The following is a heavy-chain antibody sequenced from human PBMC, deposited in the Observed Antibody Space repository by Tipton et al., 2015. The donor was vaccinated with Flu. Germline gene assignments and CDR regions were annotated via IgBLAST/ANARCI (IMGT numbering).Heavy chain of an antibody. V-gene: IGHV4-39*07. Sequence: GLVKPSETLSLTCSVSGDSMTSSRYYWGWIRQTPGKGLEWIGNIYYSGSTFYNPSLKSRVTISLDKSTNQFSLRLSSVTAADTAIYYCAIDDFGSSWYGYWGQGSLVTVSS. J-gene: IGHJ4*02. CDR2: IYYSGST. CDR3: AIDDFGSSWYGY. D-gene: IGHD6-13*01. CDR1: GDSMTSSRYY.